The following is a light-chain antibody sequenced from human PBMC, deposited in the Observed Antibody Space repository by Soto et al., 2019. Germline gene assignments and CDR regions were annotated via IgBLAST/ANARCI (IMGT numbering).Light chain of an antibody. V-gene: IGLV2-11*01. CDR3: CSYAGNYLRV. Sequence: SVLTQPRSVSGSPGQSVTISCTGTSSDVGGYNYVSWYQQHPGKAPKLMIYDVTKRPSGVPDRFSGSKSGNTASLTISGLQAEDEADYYCCSYAGNYLRVFGTGTKVTVL. CDR1: SSDVGGYNY. CDR2: DVT. J-gene: IGLJ1*01.